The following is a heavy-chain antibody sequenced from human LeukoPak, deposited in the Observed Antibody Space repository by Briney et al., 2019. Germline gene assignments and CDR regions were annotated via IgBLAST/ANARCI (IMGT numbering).Heavy chain of an antibody. CDR3: AKEIGYYYDSSGYPHYYYYMDV. V-gene: IGHV3-48*01. D-gene: IGHD3-22*01. CDR2: ISSSSSTI. Sequence: GGSLRLSCAASGFTFSSYSMNWVRQAPGKGLEWVSYISSSSSTIYYADSVKGRFTISRDNAKNTLYLQMNSLRAEDTAVYYCAKEIGYYYDSSGYPHYYYYMDVWGKGTTVTISS. CDR1: GFTFSSYS. J-gene: IGHJ6*03.